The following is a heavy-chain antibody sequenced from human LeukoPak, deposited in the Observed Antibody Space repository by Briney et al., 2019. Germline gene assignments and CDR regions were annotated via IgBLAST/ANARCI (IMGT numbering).Heavy chain of an antibody. CDR2: ISAYNGNT. CDR1: GYTXTSYG. CDR3: ARGHHDYYDSNYGMDV. Sequence: SXXXSXXXXGYTXTSYGXXWVRQAPGXGXXWMGWISAYNGNTNYAQKLQGRVTMTTDTSTSTAYMELRSLRSDDTAVYYCARGHHDYYDSNYGMDVWGQGTTVTVSS. J-gene: IGHJ6*02. D-gene: IGHD3-22*01. V-gene: IGHV1-18*01.